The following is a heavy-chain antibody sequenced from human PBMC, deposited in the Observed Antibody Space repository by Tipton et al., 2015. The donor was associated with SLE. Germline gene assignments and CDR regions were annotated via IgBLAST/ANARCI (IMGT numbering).Heavy chain of an antibody. Sequence: SLRLSCAASGFTFSSYWMTWVRQAPGKGLEWVSSISSGSSYIYYADSMKGRFTISRDNAENSLYLQMNILRAEDTALYYCARDVLPDSNYYAYYGMDVWGQGTTVTVSS. V-gene: IGHV3-21*03. CDR3: ARDVLPDSNYYAYYGMDV. CDR2: ISSGSSYI. D-gene: IGHD4-11*01. CDR1: GFTFSSYW. J-gene: IGHJ6*02.